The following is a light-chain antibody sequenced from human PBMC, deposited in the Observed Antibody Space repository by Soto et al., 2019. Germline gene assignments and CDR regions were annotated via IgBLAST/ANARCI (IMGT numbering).Light chain of an antibody. CDR2: EVT. Sequence: QSALTQPASVSGSPGQSITISCTGTSSDVGGYNYVSWYQQHPGKAPKLMIFEVTYRPSGVSNRFSGSKSGNTASLTISGLQAEDEADYYCSSYTSGNTRVFGGGTKVTVL. V-gene: IGLV2-14*01. CDR1: SSDVGGYNY. CDR3: SSYTSGNTRV. J-gene: IGLJ3*02.